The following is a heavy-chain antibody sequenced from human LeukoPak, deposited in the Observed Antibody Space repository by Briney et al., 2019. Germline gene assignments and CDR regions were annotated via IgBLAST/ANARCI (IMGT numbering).Heavy chain of an antibody. J-gene: IGHJ3*02. CDR1: GFMFRSYW. CDR3: ARDQSIPNLDAFDI. Sequence: PGGSLRLSCAASGFMFRSYWVTWVRQAPGKGLEWVANIKQDGSEKNYLDSVRGRFTISRDDARNSLYLQMNSLRVEDTAVYYCARDQSIPNLDAFDIWGQGTMVTVSS. CDR2: IKQDGSEK. D-gene: IGHD1-14*01. V-gene: IGHV3-7*05.